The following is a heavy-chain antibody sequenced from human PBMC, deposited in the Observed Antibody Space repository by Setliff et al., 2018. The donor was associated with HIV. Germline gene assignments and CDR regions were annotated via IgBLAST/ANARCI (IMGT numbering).Heavy chain of an antibody. V-gene: IGHV3-48*01. CDR1: GFTFSSYT. D-gene: IGHD3-22*01. J-gene: IGHJ5*02. CDR2: ISSSSSTI. Sequence: GESLRLSCAVSGFTFSSYTMNWVRQAPGKGLEWVSYISSSSSTIYYADSVKGRFTISRDNAKNSLYLQMNSLRAEDTAVYYYARDSPAYYYDSSGYYSPWFDPWGQGTLVTVSS. CDR3: ARDSPAYYYDSSGYYSPWFDP.